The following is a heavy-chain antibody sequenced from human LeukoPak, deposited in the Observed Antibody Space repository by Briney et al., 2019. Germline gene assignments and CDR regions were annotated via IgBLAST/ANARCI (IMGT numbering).Heavy chain of an antibody. CDR2: LYSSGNT. V-gene: IGHV4-59*12. CDR1: GGSINTYH. J-gene: IGHJ4*02. Sequence: PSESLSLTCSVSGGSINTYHWSWIRQPPGKGLECVGCLYSSGNTDYNPSLKSRVTISVDTSKNQFSLKLSSVTAADTAVYYCAREGPTLDYWGQGTLVTVSS. CDR3: AREGPTLDY.